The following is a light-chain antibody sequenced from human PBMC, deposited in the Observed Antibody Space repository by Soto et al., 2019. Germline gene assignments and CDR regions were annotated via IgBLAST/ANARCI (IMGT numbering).Light chain of an antibody. Sequence: EIVLTQSPGTLSLSPGERATLSCRASQSVSSSYLAWYQQKPGQAPRLLIYGASSRATGIPDRFSGSGSGTDFTLTISRLEPEDFAVYYCQQYGSSPTAPFTFGPGTKVDIK. CDR1: QSVSSSY. V-gene: IGKV3-20*01. CDR3: QQYGSSPTAPFT. J-gene: IGKJ3*01. CDR2: GAS.